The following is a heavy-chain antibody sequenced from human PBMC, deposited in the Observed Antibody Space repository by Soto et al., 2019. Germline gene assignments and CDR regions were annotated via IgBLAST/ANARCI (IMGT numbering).Heavy chain of an antibody. Sequence: GGSLRLSCAASGFTFSSYSMNWVRQAPGKGLEWVSSISSSSSYIYYADSVKGRFTISRDNAKNSLYLQMNILRAEDTAVYYCARDPTLGDYDILTGYYYWGQGTLVTVSS. CDR1: GFTFSSYS. CDR2: ISSSSSYI. CDR3: ARDPTLGDYDILTGYYY. V-gene: IGHV3-21*01. J-gene: IGHJ4*02. D-gene: IGHD3-9*01.